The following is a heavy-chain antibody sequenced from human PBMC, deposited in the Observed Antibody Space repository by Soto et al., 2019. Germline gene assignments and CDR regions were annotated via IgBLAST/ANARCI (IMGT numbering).Heavy chain of an antibody. CDR2: ISSSGSTI. J-gene: IGHJ4*02. D-gene: IGHD2-15*01. CDR1: GFTFSDYY. V-gene: IGHV3-11*01. Sequence: GGSLRLSCAASGFTFSDYYMSWIRQAPGKGLEWVSYISSSGSTIYYADSVKGRFTISRDNAKNSLYLQMNSLRAEDTAVYYCARQRSWVVVAVDFDCWGQGTLVTVSS. CDR3: ARQRSWVVVAVDFDC.